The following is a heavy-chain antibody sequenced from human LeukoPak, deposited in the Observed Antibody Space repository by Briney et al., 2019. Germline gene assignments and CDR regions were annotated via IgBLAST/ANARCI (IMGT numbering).Heavy chain of an antibody. CDR1: GGSFSGYY. Sequence: PSETLSLTCAVYGGSFSGYYWSWIRQPPGKGLEWIGEINHSGSTNYNPSLKSRVTISVDTSKNQFSLKLSSVTAADTAVYYCARRAWLPHFDYWGQGTLVTVSS. D-gene: IGHD3-9*01. J-gene: IGHJ4*02. CDR2: INHSGST. V-gene: IGHV4-34*01. CDR3: ARRAWLPHFDY.